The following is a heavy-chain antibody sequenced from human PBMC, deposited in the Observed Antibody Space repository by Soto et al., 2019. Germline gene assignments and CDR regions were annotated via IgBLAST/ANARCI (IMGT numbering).Heavy chain of an antibody. CDR3: ARVTEAVAGSYNWLDP. Sequence: SETLSLTCAVYGGSFSGYYWSWIRQPPGKGLEWIGEINHSGSTNYNPSLKSRVTISVDTSKNQFSLKLSSVTAADTAVYYCARVTEAVAGSYNWLDPWGQGTLVTVSS. CDR1: GGSFSGYY. D-gene: IGHD6-19*01. V-gene: IGHV4-34*01. J-gene: IGHJ5*02. CDR2: INHSGST.